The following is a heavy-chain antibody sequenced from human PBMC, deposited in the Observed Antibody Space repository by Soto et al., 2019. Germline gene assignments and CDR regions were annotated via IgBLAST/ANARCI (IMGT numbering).Heavy chain of an antibody. J-gene: IGHJ4*02. Sequence: EVQLVESGGGLVQPGGSLKLSCAASGFTFSGSAMHWVRQTSGKGLEWVGRIRSKVNSYATAYAASVKGRFTISRDDSKNTADLQMTSLKTEDTAVYYCTRDSSGWPDWGQGTLVTVSS. V-gene: IGHV3-73*02. CDR3: TRDSSGWPD. CDR1: GFTFSGSA. CDR2: IRSKVNSYAT. D-gene: IGHD6-19*01.